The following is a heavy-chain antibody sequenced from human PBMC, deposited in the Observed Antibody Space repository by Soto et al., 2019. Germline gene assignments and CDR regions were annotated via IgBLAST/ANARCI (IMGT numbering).Heavy chain of an antibody. Sequence: SVKVSCKASGGTFSSYAISWVRQAPGQGLEWIGGIIPIFGTVNYAQKLQGRVTITSAESTRTAYMELSSLRSEHTAVYHCARLATETATIFGIDYWGQGTLVTVSS. CDR2: IIPIFGTV. CDR1: GGTFSSYA. V-gene: IGHV1-69*13. D-gene: IGHD3-10*02. J-gene: IGHJ4*02. CDR3: ARLATETATIFGIDY.